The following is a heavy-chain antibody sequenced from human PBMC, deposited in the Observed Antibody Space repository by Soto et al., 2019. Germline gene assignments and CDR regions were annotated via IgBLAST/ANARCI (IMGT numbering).Heavy chain of an antibody. CDR3: ARDDSDSSGYYLLFDY. Sequence: GGSLRLSCTASGFTFRSHWMSWVRQAPGKGLEWVANIKQNGSEKYYVDSVKGRVTISRDNAKNSLYLQMNSLRAEDTAVYYCARDDSDSSGYYLLFDYWGQGTLVTVSS. CDR1: GFTFRSHW. V-gene: IGHV3-7*01. D-gene: IGHD3-22*01. CDR2: IKQNGSEK. J-gene: IGHJ4*02.